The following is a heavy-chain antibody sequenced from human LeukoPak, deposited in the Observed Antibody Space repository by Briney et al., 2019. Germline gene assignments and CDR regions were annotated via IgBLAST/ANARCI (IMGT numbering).Heavy chain of an antibody. CDR1: GGSISSYY. CDR3: AREYYYDSSGYFFVRGAFDI. V-gene: IGHV4-59*01. D-gene: IGHD3-22*01. CDR2: IYYSGST. Sequence: SETLSLTCTVSGGSISSYYWSWIRQPPGKGLEWIGYIYYSGSTNYNPSLKSRVTISVDTSKNQFSLKLSSVTAADTAVYYCAREYYYDSSGYFFVRGAFDIWGQGIMVTVSS. J-gene: IGHJ3*02.